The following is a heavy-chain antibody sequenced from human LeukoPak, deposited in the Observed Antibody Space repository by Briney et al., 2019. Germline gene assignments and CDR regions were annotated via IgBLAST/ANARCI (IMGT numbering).Heavy chain of an antibody. Sequence: SETLSLTCAVYGGSFSGYYWSWIRQPPGKGLEWIGEINHSGSTNYNPSLKSRVTISVDTSKNQFSLKLSSVTAADTAVYYCARGPYCSGGSCYSLTSIDYWGQGTLVTVSS. CDR2: INHSGST. CDR1: GGSFSGYY. J-gene: IGHJ4*02. CDR3: ARGPYCSGGSCYSLTSIDY. D-gene: IGHD2-15*01. V-gene: IGHV4-34*01.